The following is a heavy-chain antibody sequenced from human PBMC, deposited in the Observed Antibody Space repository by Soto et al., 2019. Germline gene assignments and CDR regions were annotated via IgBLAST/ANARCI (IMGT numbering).Heavy chain of an antibody. CDR1: GLTFSNYA. V-gene: IGHV4-30-4*01. CDR3: ASDTMTGHYFDY. J-gene: IGHJ4*02. CDR2: IYYSGST. Sequence: LRLSCATSGLTFSNYAMSWVRQAPGGGLEWIGYIYYSGSTYYSPSPKSRVTISADTSKNQFSLRLSSVTAADTAVYYCASDTMTGHYFDYWGQGTLVTVSS. D-gene: IGHD3-22*01.